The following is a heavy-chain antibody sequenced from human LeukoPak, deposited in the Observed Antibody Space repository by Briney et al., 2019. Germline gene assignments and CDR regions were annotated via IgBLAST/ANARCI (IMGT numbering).Heavy chain of an antibody. CDR3: ARHGVHQNYDY. D-gene: IGHD1-1*01. V-gene: IGHV4-59*08. J-gene: IGHJ4*02. CDR1: GGSISSYY. Sequence: NTSETLSLTCTVSGGSISSYYWGWIRQPPGKGLEWIGYIYYSGSTNYSPSLKSRVTISVDTSKNQFSLELSSVTAADTALYYCARHGVHQNYDYWGQGTLVTVSS. CDR2: IYYSGST.